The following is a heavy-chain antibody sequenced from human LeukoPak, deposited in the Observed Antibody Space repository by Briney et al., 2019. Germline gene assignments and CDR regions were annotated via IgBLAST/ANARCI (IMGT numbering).Heavy chain of an antibody. J-gene: IGHJ6*03. CDR3: ARDEPYKLLADYYYYMDV. V-gene: IGHV3-21*01. D-gene: IGHD3-10*01. Sequence: NPGGSLRLSCAASGFTFSIYSMNWVRQAPGKGLEWVSSISSSGGYIFYADSVKGRFTISRDNAKNSLYLQMNSLRAEDTAVYYCARDEPYKLLADYYYYMDVWGKGTTVTVSS. CDR1: GFTFSIYS. CDR2: ISSSGGYI.